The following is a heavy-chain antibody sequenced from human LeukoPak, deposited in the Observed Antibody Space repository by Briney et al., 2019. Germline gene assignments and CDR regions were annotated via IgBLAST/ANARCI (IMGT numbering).Heavy chain of an antibody. V-gene: IGHV5-51*01. CDR3: ARTAGGYNFWSGSDY. CDR2: IYPGGSDS. J-gene: IGHJ4*02. D-gene: IGHD3-3*01. Sequence: GESLKISCKVSGYSFTNYWIGWVRPMPGKGLEWVAIIYPGGSDSRYSPSFQGQVTISVDKSISTVYLQWSSLKASDTAMYYCARTAGGYNFWSGSDYWGQGTLVTVSS. CDR1: GYSFTNYW.